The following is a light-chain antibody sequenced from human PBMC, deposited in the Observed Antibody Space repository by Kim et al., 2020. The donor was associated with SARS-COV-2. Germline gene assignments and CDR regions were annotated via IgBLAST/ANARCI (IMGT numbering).Light chain of an antibody. Sequence: ASVGDRVTITCRASQDIANSLAWYQQKPGKVPKVLIYAASTLQSGVPSRFSGSGSGTEFTLTIGSLQTEDVATYYCQKYNSATWTFGPGTKVDIK. CDR3: QKYNSATWT. CDR2: AAS. J-gene: IGKJ1*01. CDR1: QDIANS. V-gene: IGKV1-27*01.